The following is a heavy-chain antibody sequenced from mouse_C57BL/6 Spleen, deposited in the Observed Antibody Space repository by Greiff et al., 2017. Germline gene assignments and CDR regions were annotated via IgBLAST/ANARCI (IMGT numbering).Heavy chain of an antibody. CDR2: IYPRSGNT. J-gene: IGHJ2*01. D-gene: IGHD2-1*01. CDR3: ARALYPRDYFDY. Sequence: QVQLKESGAELARPGASVKLSCKASGYTFTSYGISWVKQRTGQGLEWIGEIYPRSGNTYYNEKFKGKATLTADKSSSTAYMELRSLTSEDSAVYFCARALYPRDYFDYWGQGTTLTVSS. V-gene: IGHV1-81*01. CDR1: GYTFTSYG.